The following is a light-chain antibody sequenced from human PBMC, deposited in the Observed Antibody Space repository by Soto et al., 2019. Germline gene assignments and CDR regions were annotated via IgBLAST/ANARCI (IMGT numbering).Light chain of an antibody. CDR3: SSYAGSNNFEV. CDR1: SSDVGGYNY. CDR2: EVS. J-gene: IGLJ1*01. Sequence: QSALTQPPSASGSPGQSVTISCTGTSSDVGGYNYVSWYQQHPGKAPKLMIYEVSKRPSGVPDRFSSSKSGNTASLTVSGLQAEDEADYYCSSYAGSNNFEVFGTGTKLTVL. V-gene: IGLV2-8*01.